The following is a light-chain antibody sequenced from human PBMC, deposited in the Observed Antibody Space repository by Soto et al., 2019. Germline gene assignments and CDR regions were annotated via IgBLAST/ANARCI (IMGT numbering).Light chain of an antibody. CDR2: KAS. CDR1: QSISSW. CDR3: QQYNSYSWT. J-gene: IGKJ1*01. V-gene: IGKV1-5*03. Sequence: DIQMTQSPFTLSASVGDRVTITCRASQSISSWLAWYQQKPGKAPNLLIYKASSLESGVPSRFSGSGSGTEFTLTISSLQPDDFATYYCQQYNSYSWTFGQGTKVEIK.